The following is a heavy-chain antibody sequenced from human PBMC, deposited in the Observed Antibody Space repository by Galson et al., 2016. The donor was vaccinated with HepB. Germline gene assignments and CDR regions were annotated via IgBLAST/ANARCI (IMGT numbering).Heavy chain of an antibody. CDR3: AKKAYYYDTSGHLDF. J-gene: IGHJ4*02. CDR2: ISYDGSKK. Sequence: SLRLSCAASGFTFSSSGMHWVRQAPGKGLEWVALISYDGSKKYYADSGKGRFNISRDNSKNTLYLEMSNLRPEDTAVYYCAKKAYYYDTSGHLDFWGQGTLVTVSS. D-gene: IGHD3-22*01. V-gene: IGHV3-30*18. CDR1: GFTFSSSG.